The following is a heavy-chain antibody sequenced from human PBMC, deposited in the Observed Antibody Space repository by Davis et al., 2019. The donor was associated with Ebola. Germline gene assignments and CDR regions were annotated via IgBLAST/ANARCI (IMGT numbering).Heavy chain of an antibody. CDR3: ARRIMTTRLFDP. CDR2: ISAYNGNT. V-gene: IGHV1-18*01. CDR1: GYTFTSYG. J-gene: IGHJ5*02. Sequence: AASVKVSCKASGYTFTSYGISWVRQAPGQGLEWMGWISAYNGNTNYAQKLQGRVTMTRNTSISTAYMELSSLRSEDTAVYYCARRIMTTRLFDPWGQGTLVTVSS. D-gene: IGHD3-16*01.